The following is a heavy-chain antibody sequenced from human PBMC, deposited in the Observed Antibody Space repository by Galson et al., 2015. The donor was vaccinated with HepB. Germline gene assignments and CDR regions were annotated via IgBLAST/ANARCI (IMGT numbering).Heavy chain of an antibody. J-gene: IGHJ3*02. Sequence: SLRLSCAASGFTFSSYAMSWVRQAPGEGLEWVSAISGSGGSTYYADSVKGRFTISRDNSKNTLYLQMNSLRAEDTAVYYCTTDLLTGSGEAAFDIWGQGTMVTVSS. D-gene: IGHD3-10*01. CDR2: ISGSGGST. CDR1: GFTFSSYA. V-gene: IGHV3-23*01. CDR3: TTDLLTGSGEAAFDI.